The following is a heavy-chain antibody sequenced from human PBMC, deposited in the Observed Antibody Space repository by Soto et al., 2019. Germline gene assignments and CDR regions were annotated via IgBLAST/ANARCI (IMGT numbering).Heavy chain of an antibody. CDR1: GFTFSDYS. V-gene: IGHV3-11*01. J-gene: IGHJ4*02. Sequence: GGSLRLSCAASGFTFSDYSMSWFRQAPGKGLEWVSYISTTSNTIYYADSVKSRFTISRDNAENSLYLQMNSLRAEDTAIYYCARRSYFDYWGQGTLVTVSS. CDR2: ISTTSNTI. CDR3: ARRSYFDY. D-gene: IGHD3-10*01.